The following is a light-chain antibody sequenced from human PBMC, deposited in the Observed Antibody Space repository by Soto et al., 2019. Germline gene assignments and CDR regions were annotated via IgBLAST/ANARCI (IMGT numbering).Light chain of an antibody. CDR1: QSLLHITGETF. Sequence: DVVMTQTPLSLSVAPGQPASISCKSSQSLLHITGETFLFWYLQKPGQSPQLLIYEVSTRVSGVPDRFSGSGSGTDFTLEISRVETDDVGIYYCMQSIQLPPTFGQGTRLVIE. J-gene: IGKJ5*01. CDR2: EVS. V-gene: IGKV2D-29*02. CDR3: MQSIQLPPT.